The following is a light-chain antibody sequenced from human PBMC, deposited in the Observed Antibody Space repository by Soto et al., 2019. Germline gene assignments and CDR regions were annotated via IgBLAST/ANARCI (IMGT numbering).Light chain of an antibody. Sequence: TPSSSTPPVSRRERFPLSFRASQSAIRNLAWYQQKPGQAPKLLISSASSRATGVPDRFSGSGSGTDFTLTISRLEPEDFAMYYCQQYDSSAATFGQRTRMEIK. CDR2: SAS. CDR1: QSAIRN. J-gene: IGKJ5*01. CDR3: QQYDSSAAT. V-gene: IGKV3-20*01.